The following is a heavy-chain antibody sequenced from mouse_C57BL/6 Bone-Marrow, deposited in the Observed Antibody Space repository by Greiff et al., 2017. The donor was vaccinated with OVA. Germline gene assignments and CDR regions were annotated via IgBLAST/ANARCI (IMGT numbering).Heavy chain of an antibody. D-gene: IGHD1-1*01. CDR1: GYAFTNYL. CDR3: ARHYGRGYWYIDV. J-gene: IGHJ1*03. CDR2: INPGSGGT. Sequence: QVQLQQSGAELVRPGTSVKVSCKASGYAFTNYLIEWVKQRPGQGLEWIGVINPGSGGTNYNEKFKGKATLTVDKSSSTAYMQLSSLTSEDSAVYFYARHYGRGYWYIDVWGTGTTVTVSS. V-gene: IGHV1-54*01.